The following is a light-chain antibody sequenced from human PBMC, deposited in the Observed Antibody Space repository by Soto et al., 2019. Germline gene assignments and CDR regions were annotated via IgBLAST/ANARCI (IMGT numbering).Light chain of an antibody. J-gene: IGLJ3*02. V-gene: IGLV4-60*02. Sequence: QLVLTQSSSASASLGSSVNLTCTLSSGHSSYIIAWHQQQPGKAPRYLMKLEGSGSYNKGSGVPDRFSGSSSGADRYLIISNLQFEDEADYYCETWDSNIHWVLGGGTKLTVL. CDR2: LEGSGSY. CDR3: ETWDSNIHWV. CDR1: SGHSSYI.